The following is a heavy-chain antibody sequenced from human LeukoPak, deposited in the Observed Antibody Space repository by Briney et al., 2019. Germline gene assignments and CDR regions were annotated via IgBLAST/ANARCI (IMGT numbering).Heavy chain of an antibody. CDR2: IYSSGTT. CDR1: GGSIRSGGYY. V-gene: IGHV4-61*02. Sequence: SDTLSLTCTVSGGSIRSGGYYWSWIRQPAGKGLEWIGRIYSSGTTNYNPSLKSRLTISLDTSKNQFSLKLSSVTAADTAIYYCAREFQYWGQGTLVTVSS. CDR3: AREFQY. J-gene: IGHJ1*01.